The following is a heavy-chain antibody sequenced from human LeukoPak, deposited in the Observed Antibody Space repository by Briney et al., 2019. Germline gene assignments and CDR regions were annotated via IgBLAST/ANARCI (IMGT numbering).Heavy chain of an antibody. Sequence: VASVKVSCKASGGTFSSYAISWVRQAPGQGLEWMGGIIPIFGTANYAQKFQGRVTITADESTSTAYMELSSLRSEDTAVYYCARSYDSSGYHDYWGQGTLVTVSS. CDR2: IIPIFGTA. V-gene: IGHV1-69*13. J-gene: IGHJ4*02. D-gene: IGHD3-22*01. CDR1: GGTFSSYA. CDR3: ARSYDSSGYHDY.